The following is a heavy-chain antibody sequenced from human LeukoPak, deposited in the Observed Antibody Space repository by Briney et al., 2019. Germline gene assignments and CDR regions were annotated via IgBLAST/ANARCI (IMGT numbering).Heavy chain of an antibody. D-gene: IGHD2-21*02. CDR2: IDYRGNT. CDR3: ARVGVRTYCGSGCYSDYFDS. J-gene: IGHJ4*02. Sequence: SETLSLTCSVTGDFFSGSTSDWAWIRQPPGKGLEWIGNIDYRGNTHYSPSLESRVTISVDTSKNQFSLRLNSVTAADTAVYYCARVGVRTYCGSGCYSDYFDSWGQGTLVTVSS. V-gene: IGHV4-39*07. CDR1: GDFFSGSTSD.